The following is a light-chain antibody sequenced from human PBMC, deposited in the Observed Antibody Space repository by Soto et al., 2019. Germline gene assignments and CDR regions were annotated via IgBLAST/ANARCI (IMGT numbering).Light chain of an antibody. CDR3: QQSDSTPYT. J-gene: IGKJ2*01. CDR2: AAS. V-gene: IGKV1-39*01. CDR1: QSIRSY. Sequence: DLQMTPSPSSLSASVGVRVTITCRASQSIRSYLSWYQQKPGKAPNLLIYAASSLQSGVPSRFSGSGTGTDFTLTISSLQPEDFATYYCQQSDSTPYTFGQGTDLEIK.